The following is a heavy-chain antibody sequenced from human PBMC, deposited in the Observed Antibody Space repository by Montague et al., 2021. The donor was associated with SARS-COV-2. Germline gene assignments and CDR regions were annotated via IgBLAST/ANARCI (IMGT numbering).Heavy chain of an antibody. J-gene: IGHJ3*02. CDR3: ASSYQQLAFDAFDI. Sequence: SLSLSCAASGFTFSSYAMHWVRQAPGKGLEWVAVISYDGSNKYYADSVKGRFTISRDNSKNTLYLQMNSLRAEDTAVYYCASSYQQLAFDAFDIWGQGTMVTVSS. CDR1: GFTFSSYA. CDR2: ISYDGSNK. D-gene: IGHD6-13*01. V-gene: IGHV3-30-3*01.